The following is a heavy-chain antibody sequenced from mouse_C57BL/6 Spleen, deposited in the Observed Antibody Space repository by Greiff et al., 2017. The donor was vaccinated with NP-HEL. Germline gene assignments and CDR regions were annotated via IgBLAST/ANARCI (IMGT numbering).Heavy chain of an antibody. D-gene: IGHD2-5*01. V-gene: IGHV5-17*01. Sequence: EVKLMESGGGLVKPGGSLKLSFASSFFPFLSSFLPFFLPSPYNWLEWVAYISSGSSTIYYADTVKGRFTISRDNAKNTLFLQMTSLRSEDTAMYYCARESNYSWFAYWGQGTLVTVSA. CDR2: ISSGSSTI. J-gene: IGHJ3*01. CDR3: ARESNYSWFAY. CDR1: FFPFLSSF.